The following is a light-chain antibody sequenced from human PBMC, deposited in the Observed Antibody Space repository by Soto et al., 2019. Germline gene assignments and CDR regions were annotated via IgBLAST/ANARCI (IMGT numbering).Light chain of an antibody. CDR3: QSYDSTLSARYV. CDR1: NIGGKS. Sequence: SYELTQPPAVSVAPGQTATIPCGGSNIGGKSVHWYRQRPDQAPVLVLYDDRDRPSGIPERLSGSNSGTSASLAITGLQAEDEGDYYCQSYDSTLSARYVFGTGTKLTVL. J-gene: IGLJ1*01. V-gene: IGLV3-21*02. CDR2: DDR.